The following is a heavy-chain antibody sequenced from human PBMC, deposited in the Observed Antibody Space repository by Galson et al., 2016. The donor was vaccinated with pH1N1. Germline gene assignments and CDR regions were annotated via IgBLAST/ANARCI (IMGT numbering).Heavy chain of an antibody. J-gene: IGHJ3*02. CDR1: GYSFTTSW. CDR3: ARQVDGDAGRVGEDACDI. V-gene: IGHV5-51*01. Sequence: QSGAEVKKPGDSLRISCKASGYSFTTSWIGWVRQMPGKGLEWMGIIYPGDSDTRYSPSFQGQVTVSAVKSISTAYLQWRSLKASDTAMYYCARQVDGDAGRVGEDACDIGGQGTMVTVSS. D-gene: IGHD6-19*01. CDR2: IYPGDSDT.